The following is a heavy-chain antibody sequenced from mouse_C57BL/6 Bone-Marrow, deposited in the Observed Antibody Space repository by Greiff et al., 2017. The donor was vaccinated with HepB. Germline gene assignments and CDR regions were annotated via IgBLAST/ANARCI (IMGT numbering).Heavy chain of an antibody. CDR3: ARERITTVVATGAMDY. Sequence: EVKLLESGPGLVKPSQSLSLTCSVTGYSITSGYYWNWIRQFPGNKLEWMGYISYDGSNNYNPSLKNRISITRDTSKNQFFLKLNSVTTEDTATYYCARERITTVVATGAMDYWGQGTSVTVSS. CDR1: GYSITSGYY. D-gene: IGHD1-1*01. V-gene: IGHV3-6*01. CDR2: ISYDGSN. J-gene: IGHJ4*01.